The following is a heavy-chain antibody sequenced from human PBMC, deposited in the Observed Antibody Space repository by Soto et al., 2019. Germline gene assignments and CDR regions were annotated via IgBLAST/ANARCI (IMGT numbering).Heavy chain of an antibody. CDR3: ASQVFDP. J-gene: IGHJ5*02. CDR1: GFTFSSYA. CDR2: LSYDGSNK. Sequence: GGSLRLSCAASGFTFSSYAMQWVRQAPGKGLEWVAILSYDGSNKYYADSVKVRLTISRDNSMNTLYLQMNSLRAEDTAVYYCASQVFDPWGQGTLVTVSS. V-gene: IGHV3-30-3*01.